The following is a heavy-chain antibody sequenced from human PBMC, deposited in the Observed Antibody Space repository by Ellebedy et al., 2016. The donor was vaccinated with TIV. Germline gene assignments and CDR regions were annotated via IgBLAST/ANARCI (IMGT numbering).Heavy chain of an antibody. D-gene: IGHD3-10*01. CDR1: GFTFSNYA. CDR2: ISGVGSSTT. J-gene: IGHJ4*02. CDR3: ATDEGIF. Sequence: GESLKISCVASGFTFSNYAMGWVRQAPGKGLDWVSAISGVGSSTTHYADSVKGRFFISRDNSKNTLYLQMNSLRAEDTAVYYCATDEGIFWGQGTLVTVSS. V-gene: IGHV3-23*01.